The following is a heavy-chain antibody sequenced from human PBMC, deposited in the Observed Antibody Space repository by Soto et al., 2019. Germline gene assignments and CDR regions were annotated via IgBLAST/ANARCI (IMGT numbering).Heavy chain of an antibody. CDR3: AGGITIFGVVSRG. CDR1: GYTFTSYD. Sequence: QVQLVQSGAEVKKPGASVKVSCKASGYTFTSYDINWVRQATGQGLEWMGWMNPNSGNTGYAQQFQGRVTMTRTTSISTAYLELSSLRSEDTAVYYCAGGITIFGVVSRGRGQGSLVTVSS. V-gene: IGHV1-8*01. J-gene: IGHJ4*02. D-gene: IGHD3-3*01. CDR2: MNPNSGNT.